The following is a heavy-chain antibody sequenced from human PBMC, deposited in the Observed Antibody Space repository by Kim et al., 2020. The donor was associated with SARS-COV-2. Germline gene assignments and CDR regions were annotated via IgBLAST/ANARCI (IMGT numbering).Heavy chain of an antibody. CDR2: ISGGGSSK. V-gene: IGHV3-23*01. Sequence: GGSLRLSCAASGFTFSSYAMSWVRQAPGKGLEWVSAISGGGSSKYYADSVKGRFTISRDNSKNTLYLQMNSLRAEDTAVYYCAKDQGHYFDYWGQGTLVTVSS. J-gene: IGHJ4*02. CDR1: GFTFSSYA. CDR3: AKDQGHYFDY.